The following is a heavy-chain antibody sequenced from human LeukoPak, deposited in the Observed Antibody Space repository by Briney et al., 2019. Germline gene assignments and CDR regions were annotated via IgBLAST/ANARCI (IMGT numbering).Heavy chain of an antibody. D-gene: IGHD2-15*01. CDR2: INAGNGNT. CDR3: ARESCSGGSCHYYFDY. V-gene: IGHV1-3*01. J-gene: IGHJ4*02. Sequence: ASVKVPCKASGYTFTSYAMHWVRQAPGQRLEWMGWINAGNGNTKYSQKFQGRVTITRDTSASTAYMELSSLRSEDTAVYYCARESCSGGSCHYYFDYWGQGTLVTVSS. CDR1: GYTFTSYA.